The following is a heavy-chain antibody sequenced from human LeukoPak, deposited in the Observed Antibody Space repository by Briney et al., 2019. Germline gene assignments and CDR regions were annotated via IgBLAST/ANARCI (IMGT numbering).Heavy chain of an antibody. CDR1: GYTFTGYY. Sequence: GASVKVSCKASGYTFTGYYMHWVRQAPGQGLEWMGWINPNSGGTNYAQKFQGRVTMTRDTSISTAYMELSRLRSDDTAVYYCARVGYRIAALRLSPVDYWGQGTLVTVSS. D-gene: IGHD6-13*01. CDR2: INPNSGGT. CDR3: ARVGYRIAALRLSPVDY. J-gene: IGHJ4*02. V-gene: IGHV1-2*02.